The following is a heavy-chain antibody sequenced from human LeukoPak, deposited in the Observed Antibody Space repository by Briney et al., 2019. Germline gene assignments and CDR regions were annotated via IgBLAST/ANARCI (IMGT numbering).Heavy chain of an antibody. D-gene: IGHD3-16*02. Sequence: ASVKVSCTASGYTFTSYGISWVRQAPGQGLEWMGWISAYNGNTNYAQKLQGRVTMTTDTSTSTAYMELRSLRSDDTAVYYCARDHKVYYDYVWGSYRLDYWGQGTLVTVSS. J-gene: IGHJ4*02. CDR2: ISAYNGNT. V-gene: IGHV1-18*04. CDR1: GYTFTSYG. CDR3: ARDHKVYYDYVWGSYRLDY.